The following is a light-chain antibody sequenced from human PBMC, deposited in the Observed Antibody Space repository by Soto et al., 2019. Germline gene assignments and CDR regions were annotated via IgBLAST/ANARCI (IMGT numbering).Light chain of an antibody. V-gene: IGLV2-14*01. CDR3: SSYTTTSTVV. CDR2: DVY. Sequence: QSVLTQPASVSGSPGQSITISCTGTGSDVGGYDYVSWFQQYPGKAPSLMLYDVYRRPSGVSYRFSGSKSGNTASLTISGLQAEDEADYYCSSYTTTSTVVFGGGTKLTVL. J-gene: IGLJ2*01. CDR1: GSDVGGYDY.